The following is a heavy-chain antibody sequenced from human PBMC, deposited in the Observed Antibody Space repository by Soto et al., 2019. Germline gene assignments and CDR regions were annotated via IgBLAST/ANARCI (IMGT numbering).Heavy chain of an antibody. CDR3: ARLGLGSGILALYYYYGMDV. J-gene: IGHJ6*02. CDR1: GGSISSNSYY. D-gene: IGHD3-10*01. V-gene: IGHV4-39*01. Sequence: QLQLQESGPGLVKPPETLSLTCTVSGGSISSNSYYWGGIRQHPGKGLEWIGSIYYSGSTYYNPSLKSRDTISVDTSNPQFSLKLRSVTAADTSVYYCARLGLGSGILALYYYYGMDVWGQGTTVTVSS. CDR2: IYYSGST.